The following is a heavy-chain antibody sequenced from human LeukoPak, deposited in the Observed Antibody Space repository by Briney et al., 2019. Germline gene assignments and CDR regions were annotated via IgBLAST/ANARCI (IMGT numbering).Heavy chain of an antibody. Sequence: GGSLRLSCAASGFTFRTYSMNWVRQAPGKGLEWVSTLSGSGDSTYYADSVKGRFTISRDNSKNTLYLQMNSLRAEDTAVYYCAKVLRAWHFDLWGRGTLVTVSS. CDR1: GFTFRTYS. CDR2: LSGSGDST. J-gene: IGHJ2*01. V-gene: IGHV3-23*01. CDR3: AKVLRAWHFDL.